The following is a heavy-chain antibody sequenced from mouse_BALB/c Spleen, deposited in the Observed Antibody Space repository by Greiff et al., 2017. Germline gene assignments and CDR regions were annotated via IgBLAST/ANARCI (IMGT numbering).Heavy chain of an antibody. Sequence: VQGVESGPGLVAPSQSLSITCTVSGFSLTSYGVHWVRQPPGKGLEWLGVIWAGGSTNYNSALMSRLSISKDNSKSQVFLKMNSLQTDDTAMYYCARERGYGNYIFPFAYWGQGTLVTVSA. V-gene: IGHV2-9*02. CDR3: ARERGYGNYIFPFAY. CDR2: IWAGGST. D-gene: IGHD2-10*02. CDR1: GFSLTSYG. J-gene: IGHJ3*01.